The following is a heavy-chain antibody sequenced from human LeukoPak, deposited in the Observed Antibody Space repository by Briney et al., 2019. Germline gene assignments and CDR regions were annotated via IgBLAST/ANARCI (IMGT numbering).Heavy chain of an antibody. J-gene: IGHJ3*02. V-gene: IGHV3-30*02. Sequence: GGSLRLSCAASGFTFSSYGMHWVRQAPGKGLEWVAFIRYDGSNKYYADSVKGRFTISRDNSKNTLYLQMNSLRAEDTAVYYCAPLYYYDSSGYPDAFDIWGQGTMVTVSS. CDR2: IRYDGSNK. CDR1: GFTFSSYG. CDR3: APLYYYDSSGYPDAFDI. D-gene: IGHD3-22*01.